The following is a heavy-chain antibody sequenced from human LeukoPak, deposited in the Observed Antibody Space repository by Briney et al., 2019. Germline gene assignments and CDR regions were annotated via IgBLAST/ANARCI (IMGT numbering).Heavy chain of an antibody. CDR1: GGSISGDF. CDR3: VRGDRIAARPTAFDY. J-gene: IGHJ4*02. CDR2: IHYTGST. D-gene: IGHD6-6*01. Sequence: SETLSLTCTVSGGSISGDFRSWIRQPPGKGLEWIGYIHYTGSTNYKSSLKSRVTMSVDTSNNQFSLNLISVTTADTAVYYCVRGDRIAARPTAFDYWGQGILVTVSS. V-gene: IGHV4-59*01.